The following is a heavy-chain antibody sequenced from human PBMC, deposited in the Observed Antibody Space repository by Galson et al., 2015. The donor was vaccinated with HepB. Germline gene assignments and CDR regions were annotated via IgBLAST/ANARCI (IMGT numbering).Heavy chain of an antibody. D-gene: IGHD2-15*01. V-gene: IGHV3-23*01. CDR2: ISGTGGDT. CDR1: GFTFRSYA. Sequence: SLRLSCAASGFTFRSYAMSWVRRAPGKGLEWVSGISGTGGDTFYVDSVKGRFTISRDNFQNTLYLQMNSLRVEDTAVYYCAKATLDGVVVVVATSDYFYYGMDVWGQGTTISVSS. CDR3: AKATLDGVVVVVATSDYFYYGMDV. J-gene: IGHJ6*01.